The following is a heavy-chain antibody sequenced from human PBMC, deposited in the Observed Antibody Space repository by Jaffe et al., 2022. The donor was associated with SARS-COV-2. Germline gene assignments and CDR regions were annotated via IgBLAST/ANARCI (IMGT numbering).Heavy chain of an antibody. V-gene: IGHV3-30*04. J-gene: IGHJ4*02. CDR2: ISDDGKSQ. Sequence: VQLVESGGGVVQPGTSLRLSCAASRFSISDYEMHWVRQSPGKGLDWVGFISDDGKSQFFADSVKGRFTISRDNSKNTLYLQMDTLRAEDTAVYYCARDLAMVRAGFGLGSYPKWGQGTLVTVSP. D-gene: IGHD3-10*01. CDR3: ARDLAMVRAGFGLGSYPK. CDR1: RFSISDYE.